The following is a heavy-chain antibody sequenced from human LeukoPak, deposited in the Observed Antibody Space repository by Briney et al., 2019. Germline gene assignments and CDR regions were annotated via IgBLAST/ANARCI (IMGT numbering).Heavy chain of an antibody. Sequence: PGRSLRLSCAASGFTFSSYAMHWVRQAPGKGLEWVAVISYDGSNKYYADSVKGRFTISRDNAKNSLYLQMNSLRAEDTAVYYCARAMDVWGQGTTVTVSS. CDR1: GFTFSSYA. CDR3: ARAMDV. J-gene: IGHJ6*02. CDR2: ISYDGSNK. V-gene: IGHV3-30-3*01.